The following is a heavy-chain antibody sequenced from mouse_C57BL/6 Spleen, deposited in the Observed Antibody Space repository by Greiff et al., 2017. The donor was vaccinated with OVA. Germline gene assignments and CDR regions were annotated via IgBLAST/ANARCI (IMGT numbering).Heavy chain of an antibody. Sequence: EVQRVESGGDLVKPGGSLKLSCAASGFTFSSYGMSWVRQTPDKRLEWVATISSGGSYTYYPDSVKGRFTISRANAKNTLYLQMSSLKSEDTAMYYCARHEGRSGYYFDYWGQGTTLTVSS. J-gene: IGHJ2*01. CDR1: GFTFSSYG. V-gene: IGHV5-6*01. CDR2: ISSGGSYT. D-gene: IGHD1-1*01. CDR3: ARHEGRSGYYFDY.